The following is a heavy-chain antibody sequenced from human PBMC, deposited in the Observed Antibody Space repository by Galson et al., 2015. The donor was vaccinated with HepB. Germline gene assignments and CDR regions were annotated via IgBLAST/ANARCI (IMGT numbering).Heavy chain of an antibody. CDR1: GFTVSTNY. V-gene: IGHV3-66*01. CDR3: ARRTTVTPPNYYGMDV. D-gene: IGHD4-11*01. Sequence: LRLSCAASGFTVSTNYMSWVRQAPGKGLEWVSVIYSGGSTYYADSVKGRFTISRDNSKNTLYLQMNSLRAEDTAVYYCARRTTVTPPNYYGMDVWGQGTTVTVSS. CDR2: IYSGGST. J-gene: IGHJ6*02.